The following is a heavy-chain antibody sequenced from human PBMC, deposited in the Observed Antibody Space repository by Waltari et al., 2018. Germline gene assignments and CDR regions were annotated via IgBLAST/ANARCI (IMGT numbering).Heavy chain of an antibody. CDR3: AKDMRPHYYGMDV. V-gene: IGHV3-9*01. CDR1: GFTFDDYA. CDR2: SSWNSGSI. Sequence: EVQLVESGGGLVQPGRSLRLSCAASGFTFDDYAMHWVRQAQGKGLEWVSGSSWNSGSIGYADSVKGRFTISRDNAKNSLYLQMNSLRAEDTALYYCAKDMRPHYYGMDVWGQGTTVTVSS. J-gene: IGHJ6*02. D-gene: IGHD6-6*01.